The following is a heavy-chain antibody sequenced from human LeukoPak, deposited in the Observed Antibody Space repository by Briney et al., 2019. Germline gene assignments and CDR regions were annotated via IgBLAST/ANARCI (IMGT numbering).Heavy chain of an antibody. CDR3: AKDGGPYSSGSDY. Sequence: GSLSLSCAASGFTFSSYSMNWVRQAPGKGLEWVSSISSRSSYIYYADSVKGRFTISRDNAKNSLYLQMNSLRAEDTALYYCAKDGGPYSSGSDYWGQGTLVTVSS. D-gene: IGHD6-25*01. CDR2: ISSRSSYI. CDR1: GFTFSSYS. J-gene: IGHJ4*02. V-gene: IGHV3-21*04.